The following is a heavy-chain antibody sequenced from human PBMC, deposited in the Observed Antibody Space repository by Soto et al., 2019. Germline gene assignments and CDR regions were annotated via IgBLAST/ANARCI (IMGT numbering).Heavy chain of an antibody. J-gene: IGHJ4*02. D-gene: IGHD5-18*01. Sequence: ASVKVSCKASGYTFTSYAMHWVRQAPGQGLEWMGWISAYNGNTNYAQKLQDRVTMTTDTSTSTAYMELRSLRSDDTAVYYCARDRRGYSYDFDYWGQGTLVTSPQ. CDR1: GYTFTSYA. CDR2: ISAYNGNT. V-gene: IGHV1-18*01. CDR3: ARDRRGYSYDFDY.